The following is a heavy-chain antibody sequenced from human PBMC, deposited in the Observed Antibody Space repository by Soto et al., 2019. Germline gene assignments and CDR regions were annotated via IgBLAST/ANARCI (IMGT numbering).Heavy chain of an antibody. CDR3: VTGSGSSTSDAFDI. Sequence: SETLSLTCPVFGGSVTTYYWTWIRQPPGKGLEWIGFTSHSGSTNYNPSLKSRVTMSVDTSKNQFSLKLNSVTAADTAVYYCVTGSGSSTSDAFDIWDRGTMVTVSS. CDR2: TSHSGST. CDR1: GGSVTTYY. V-gene: IGHV4-59*02. D-gene: IGHD3-10*01. J-gene: IGHJ3*02.